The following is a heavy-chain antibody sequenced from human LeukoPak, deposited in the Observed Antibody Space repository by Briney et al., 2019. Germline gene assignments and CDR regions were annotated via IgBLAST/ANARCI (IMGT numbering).Heavy chain of an antibody. CDR3: ARVDTMIVVDLDAFDI. D-gene: IGHD3-22*01. V-gene: IGHV3-48*01. CDR2: ISSSSSTI. J-gene: IGHJ3*02. CDR1: GFTFSSYS. Sequence: GGSLRLSCAASGFTFSSYSMNWVRQAPGKGLEWVSYISSSSSTIYYADSVKGRFNISRDNAKNSLYLQMNSLRAEDTAVYYCARVDTMIVVDLDAFDIWGQGTMVTVSS.